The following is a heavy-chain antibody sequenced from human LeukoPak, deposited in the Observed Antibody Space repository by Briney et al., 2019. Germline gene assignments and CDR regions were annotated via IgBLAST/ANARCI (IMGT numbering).Heavy chain of an antibody. CDR2: ISWDGGST. CDR1: GFTFDDYT. V-gene: IGHV3-43*01. D-gene: IGHD3-22*01. Sequence: GGSLRLSCAASGFTFDDYTMHWVRQAPGKGLEWVSLISWDGGSTYYADSVKGRFTISRDNSKNSLYLQMNSLRTEDTALYYCAKAAYDSSGYLWRGGYYFDYWGQGTLVTVSS. J-gene: IGHJ4*02. CDR3: AKAAYDSSGYLWRGGYYFDY.